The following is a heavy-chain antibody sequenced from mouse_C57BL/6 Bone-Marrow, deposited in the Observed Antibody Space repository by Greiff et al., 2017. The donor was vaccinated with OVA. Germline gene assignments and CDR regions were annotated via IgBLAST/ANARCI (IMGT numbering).Heavy chain of an antibody. Sequence: QVHVKQPGAELVKPGASVKLSCKASGYTFTSYWLQWVKQRPGQGLEWIGEIDPSDSYTNYNQKFKGKATLTVDTSSSTAYMQLSSLTSEDSAVYYCASPSVEGYFDVWGTGTTVTVSS. J-gene: IGHJ1*03. CDR1: GYTFTSYW. CDR2: IDPSDSYT. CDR3: ASPSVEGYFDV. V-gene: IGHV1-50*01.